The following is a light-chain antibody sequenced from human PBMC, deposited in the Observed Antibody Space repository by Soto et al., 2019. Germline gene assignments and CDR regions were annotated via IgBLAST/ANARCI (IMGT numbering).Light chain of an antibody. V-gene: IGKV1-5*03. Sequence: IQMTQSPSTLPASVGDIVTVTCRAIHIIMSWLSWYQEKPGKAAKLLIYKASLLETGVPSRFSGSGSGTEFTLTISSLQTDDFGTYYCQQYNSHPWTFGQGTKVDIK. CDR1: HIIMSW. CDR2: KAS. J-gene: IGKJ1*01. CDR3: QQYNSHPWT.